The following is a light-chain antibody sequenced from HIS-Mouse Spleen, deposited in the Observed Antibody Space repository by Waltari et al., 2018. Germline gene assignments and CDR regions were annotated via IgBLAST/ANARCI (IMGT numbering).Light chain of an antibody. Sequence: SYELTQPPSVSVSPGQTARLTCSGDALPKQYAYWYQQKPGQAPVLVIYKDSERPSGRPERFSGSSSGTTVTLTISGVQAEDEADYYCQSADSSGTYGVFGGGTKLTVL. CDR1: ALPKQY. V-gene: IGLV3-25*03. J-gene: IGLJ3*02. CDR2: KDS. CDR3: QSADSSGTYGV.